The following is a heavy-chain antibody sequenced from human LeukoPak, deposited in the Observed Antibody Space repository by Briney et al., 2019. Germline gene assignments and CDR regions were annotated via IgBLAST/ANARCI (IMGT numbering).Heavy chain of an antibody. CDR3: ARDRDYGDLYYFDY. CDR2: IYTSGST. J-gene: IGHJ4*02. CDR1: GGSISSYY. V-gene: IGHV4-4*07. D-gene: IGHD4-17*01. Sequence: PSETLSLTCTVSGGSISSYYWSWIRQPAGKGLEWTGRIYTSGSTNYNPSLKSRVTMSVDTSKNQFSLKLSSVTAADTAVYYCARDRDYGDLYYFDYSGPGTLVTVSS.